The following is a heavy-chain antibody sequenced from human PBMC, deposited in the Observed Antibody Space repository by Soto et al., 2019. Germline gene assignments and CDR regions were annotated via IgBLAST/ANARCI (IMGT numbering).Heavy chain of an antibody. V-gene: IGHV1-69*02. CDR2: IIPILGIA. J-gene: IGHJ1*01. D-gene: IGHD4-17*01. CDR3: ARAPNDYGDVESFQH. Sequence: QVQLVQSGAEVKKPGSSVKVSCKASGGTFSSYTISWVRQAPGQGLEWMGRIIPILGIANYAQKFQGRVTITADKSMSTAYMELSSLRSEDTAVYYCARAPNDYGDVESFQHWGQGTLVTVSS. CDR1: GGTFSSYT.